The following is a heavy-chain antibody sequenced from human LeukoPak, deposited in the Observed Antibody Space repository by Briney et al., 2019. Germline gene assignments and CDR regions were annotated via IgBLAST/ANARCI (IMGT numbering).Heavy chain of an antibody. D-gene: IGHD1-26*01. V-gene: IGHV3-11*04. Sequence: GGSLRLSCAASGFTFSDYYMSWIRQAPGKGLEWVSYISSSGNTKYYADSVKGRFTISRDNSKNTLYLQMDSLRAEDTAVYYCAKDRSGMGYYFDFWGQGTLVTVSS. CDR2: ISSSGNTK. J-gene: IGHJ4*02. CDR3: AKDRSGMGYYFDF. CDR1: GFTFSDYY.